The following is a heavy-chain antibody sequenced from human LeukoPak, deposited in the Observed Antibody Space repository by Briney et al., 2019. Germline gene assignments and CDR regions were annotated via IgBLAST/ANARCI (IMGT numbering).Heavy chain of an antibody. CDR1: GFTFSGSA. J-gene: IGHJ5*02. CDR2: IRSKANSYAT. Sequence: GGSLKLSCAASGFTFSGSAMHGVRQASGKGLEWVGRIRSKANSYATAYAASVKGRFTISRDDSKNTAYLQMNSLKTEDTAVYYCTAPSIAAAGGFDPWGQGTLVTVSS. CDR3: TAPSIAAAGGFDP. D-gene: IGHD6-13*01. V-gene: IGHV3-73*01.